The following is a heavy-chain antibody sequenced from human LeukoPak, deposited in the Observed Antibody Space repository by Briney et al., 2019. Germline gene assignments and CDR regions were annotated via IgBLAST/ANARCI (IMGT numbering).Heavy chain of an antibody. Sequence: SETLSLTCTVSGGSISSYYWSWIRQPPGKGLEWIGYIYYSGSTNYNPSLKSRVTISVDTSKNQFSLKLSSVTAADTAVYYCARDLRLRRNYYGMDVWGQGTTVTVSS. J-gene: IGHJ6*02. D-gene: IGHD4-17*01. V-gene: IGHV4-59*01. CDR2: IYYSGST. CDR3: ARDLRLRRNYYGMDV. CDR1: GGSISSYY.